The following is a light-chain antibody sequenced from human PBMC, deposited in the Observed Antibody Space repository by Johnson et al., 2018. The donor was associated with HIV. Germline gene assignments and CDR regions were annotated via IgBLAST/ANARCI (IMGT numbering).Light chain of an antibody. CDR3: GTWGGV. V-gene: IGLV1-51*01. J-gene: IGLJ1*01. Sequence: QSVLTQPPSVSAAPGQKVTISCSGSSSNIGSNFVSWYQQVPGTAPKLLIYDNNKRPSGIPDRFSGSMSGTSATLGITGLQTGDEADYYCGTWGGVFGTGTKVTVL. CDR2: DNN. CDR1: SSNIGSNF.